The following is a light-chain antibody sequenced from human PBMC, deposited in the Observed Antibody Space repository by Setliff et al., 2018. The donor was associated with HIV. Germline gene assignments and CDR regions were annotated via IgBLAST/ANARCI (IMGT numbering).Light chain of an antibody. CDR3: QVWDSSSDHHV. CDR1: NIGSKS. Sequence: SYELTQPPSVSVAPGKTARITCGGNNIGSKSVHWYQQKPGQAPVLVVYDDNDRPSGIPERFSGSNSGNTATLTISRVEAGDEADYYCQVWDSSSDHHVFGTGTKFTV. V-gene: IGLV3-21*03. CDR2: DDN. J-gene: IGLJ1*01.